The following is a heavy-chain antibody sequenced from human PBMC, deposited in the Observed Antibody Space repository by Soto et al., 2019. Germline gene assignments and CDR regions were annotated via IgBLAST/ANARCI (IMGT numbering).Heavy chain of an antibody. V-gene: IGHV4-59*01. D-gene: IGHD3-10*01. CDR3: ASTITMVRGTWFDP. Sequence: QVQLQESGPGLVKPSETLSLTCTVSGGSISSYYWSWIRQPPGKGLEWIGYIYYSGSTNYNPSLTSRVTISVHTSTNQCSLKLSSVTAADTAVYYCASTITMVRGTWFDPWGQGTLVTVSS. CDR2: IYYSGST. J-gene: IGHJ5*02. CDR1: GGSISSYY.